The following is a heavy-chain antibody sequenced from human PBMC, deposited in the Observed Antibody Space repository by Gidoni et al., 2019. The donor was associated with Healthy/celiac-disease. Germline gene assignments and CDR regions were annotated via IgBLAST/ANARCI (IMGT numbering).Heavy chain of an antibody. D-gene: IGHD3-10*01. CDR1: GGSFSGYY. CDR2: INHSGST. J-gene: IGHJ3*02. Sequence: QVKLQQWGAGLLKPSETLSLTCAVYGGSFSGYYWSWIRQPPGKGLEWIGEINHSGSTNYNPSLKSRVTISVDTSKNQFSLKLSSVTAADTAVYYCARGRDVTMVRGVILAFDIWGQGTMVTVSS. V-gene: IGHV4-34*01. CDR3: ARGRDVTMVRGVILAFDI.